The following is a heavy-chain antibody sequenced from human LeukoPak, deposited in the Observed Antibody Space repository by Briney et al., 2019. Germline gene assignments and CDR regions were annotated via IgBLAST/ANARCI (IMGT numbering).Heavy chain of an antibody. D-gene: IGHD3-10*01. Sequence: SGTLSLTCAVYGGSFSGYYWSWIRQPPGKALEWIGEINHSGSTNYNPSLKSRVTISVDTSKTQFSLKLSSVTAAETAVYYCARGRPKRITMVRGEMDVWGKGNTVTVSS. J-gene: IGHJ6*04. CDR1: GGSFSGYY. CDR2: INHSGST. V-gene: IGHV4-34*01. CDR3: ARGRPKRITMVRGEMDV.